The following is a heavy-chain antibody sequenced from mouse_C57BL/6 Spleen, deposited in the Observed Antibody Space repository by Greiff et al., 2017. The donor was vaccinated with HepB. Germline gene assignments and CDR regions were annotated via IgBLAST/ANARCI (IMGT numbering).Heavy chain of an antibody. CDR2: IDPETGGT. V-gene: IGHV1-15*01. Sequence: VKLQESGAELVRPGASVTLSCKASGYTFTDYEMHWVKQTPVHGLEWIGAIDPETGGTAYNQKFKGKAILTADKSSSTAYMELRSLTSEDSAVYYCTTTVVATDFDVWGTGTTVTVSS. CDR1: GYTFTDYE. D-gene: IGHD1-1*01. CDR3: TTTVVATDFDV. J-gene: IGHJ1*03.